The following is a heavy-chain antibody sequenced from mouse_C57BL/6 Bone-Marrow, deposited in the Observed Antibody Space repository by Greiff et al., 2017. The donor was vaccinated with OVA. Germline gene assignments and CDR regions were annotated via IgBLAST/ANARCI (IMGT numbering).Heavy chain of an antibody. CDR1: GFSLSTFGMG. J-gene: IGHJ3*01. V-gene: IGHV8-8*01. CDR2: IWWDDDK. Sequence: QVTLKVSGPGILQPSQTLSLTCSFSGFSLSTFGMGVGRIRQPSGKGLEWLAHIWWDDDKYFNPALKSRLTISKATSNNQVFLKIANVDTANTATDDCARTPSMVTTTGFAYWGQGTLVTVSA. CDR3: ARTPSMVTTTGFAY. D-gene: IGHD2-9*01.